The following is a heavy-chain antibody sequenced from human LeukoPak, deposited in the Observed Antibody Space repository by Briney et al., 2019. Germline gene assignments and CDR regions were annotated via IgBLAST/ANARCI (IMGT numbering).Heavy chain of an antibody. Sequence: SETLSLTCTVSGGSISSYYWSWIRQPPGKGLEWIGYVYYSGSAHYNPSLKSRVTMSVDTSKNQFSLKLSSVTAADTAVYYCARDTVAGATGFDYWGQGTLVTVSS. V-gene: IGHV4-59*01. J-gene: IGHJ4*02. CDR1: GGSISSYY. D-gene: IGHD1-26*01. CDR2: VYYSGSA. CDR3: ARDTVAGATGFDY.